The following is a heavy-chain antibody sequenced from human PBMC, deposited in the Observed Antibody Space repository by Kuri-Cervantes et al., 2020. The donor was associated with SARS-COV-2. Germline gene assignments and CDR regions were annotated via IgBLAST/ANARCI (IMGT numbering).Heavy chain of an antibody. D-gene: IGHD2-15*01. CDR2: IYSGSNT. J-gene: IGHJ3*02. V-gene: IGHV3-53*01. CDR1: GFSVGTNY. CDR3: ARDTGKGYCGGGRRQDAYDI. Sequence: GGSLRLSCAASGFSVGTNYMSWVRQAPGKGLEWVPVIYSGSNTYYADSVKGRFTIARDNSKNTLNLQMNSLRVEDTGVYYCARDTGKGYCGGGRRQDAYDIWGQGTTVTVSS.